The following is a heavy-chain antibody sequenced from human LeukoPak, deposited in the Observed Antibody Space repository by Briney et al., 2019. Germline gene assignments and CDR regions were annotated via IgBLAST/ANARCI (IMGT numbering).Heavy chain of an antibody. Sequence: SETLSLTCTVSGGSISGSGYYWGWIRQPPGKGLEWIGSIYYSGSTHYNPSLKSRVTISVDTSKKQFSLKLSSVSAADTAVYYCARHVIDTSGYYLDYFDNWGQGTLVTVSS. CDR2: IYYSGST. CDR3: ARHVIDTSGYYLDYFDN. J-gene: IGHJ4*02. D-gene: IGHD3-22*01. CDR1: GGSISGSGYY. V-gene: IGHV4-39*01.